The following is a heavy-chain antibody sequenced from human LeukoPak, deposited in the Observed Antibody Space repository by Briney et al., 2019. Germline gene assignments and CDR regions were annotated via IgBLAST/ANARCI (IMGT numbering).Heavy chain of an antibody. D-gene: IGHD3-10*01. CDR1: GGSISSSSYY. CDR3: ARRGSYYYYGMDV. V-gene: IGHV4-39*01. J-gene: IGHJ6*02. Sequence: SEALSLTCTVSGGSISSSSYYWGWIRQPPGKGLEWIGSIYYSGSTYYNPSLKSRVTISVDTSKNQFSLKLSSVTAADTAVYYCARRGSYYYYGMDVWGQGTTVTVSS. CDR2: IYYSGST.